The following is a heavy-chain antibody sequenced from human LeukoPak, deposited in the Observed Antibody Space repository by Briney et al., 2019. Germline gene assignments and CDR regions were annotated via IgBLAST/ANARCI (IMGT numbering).Heavy chain of an antibody. Sequence: PSETLSLTCAVYGGSFSGYYWSWIRQPPGKGLEWIGEINHSGSTNYNPSLKSRVTISVDTSKNQFSLKFSSVTAADTAVYYCARGPPYSSGHDYWGQGTLVTVSS. V-gene: IGHV4-34*01. D-gene: IGHD6-19*01. CDR1: GGSFSGYY. CDR3: ARGPPYSSGHDY. J-gene: IGHJ4*02. CDR2: INHSGST.